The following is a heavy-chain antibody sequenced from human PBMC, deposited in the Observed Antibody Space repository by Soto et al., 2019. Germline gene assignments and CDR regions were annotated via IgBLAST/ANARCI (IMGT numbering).Heavy chain of an antibody. CDR3: AAIAPPHYYASSGSEAFDI. Sequence: ASVKVSCKASGFTFTSSAVQWVRQARGQRLEWIGWIVVGSGNTNYAQKFQERVTITRDMSTSTAYMELSSLRSEDTAVYYCAAIAPPHYYASSGSEAFDIWGEGTMVTVSS. V-gene: IGHV1-58*01. CDR2: IVVGSGNT. CDR1: GFTFTSSA. D-gene: IGHD3-22*01. J-gene: IGHJ3*02.